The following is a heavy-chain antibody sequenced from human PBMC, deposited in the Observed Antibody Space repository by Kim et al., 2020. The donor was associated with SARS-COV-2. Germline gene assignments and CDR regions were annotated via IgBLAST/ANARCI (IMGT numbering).Heavy chain of an antibody. CDR1: GYTFTSYG. J-gene: IGHJ4*02. CDR2: ISAYNGNT. Sequence: ASVKVSCKASGYTFTSYGISWVRQAPGQGLEWMGWISAYNGNTNYAQKLQGRVTMTTDTSTSTAYMELRSLRSDDTAVYYCARETYYYGSGKDPDFDYWGQGTLVTVSS. D-gene: IGHD3-10*01. CDR3: ARETYYYGSGKDPDFDY. V-gene: IGHV1-18*01.